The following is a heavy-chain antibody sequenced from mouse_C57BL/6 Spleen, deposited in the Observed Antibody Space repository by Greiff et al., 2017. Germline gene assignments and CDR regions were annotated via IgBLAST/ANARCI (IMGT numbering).Heavy chain of an antibody. CDR3: AREGSGYYFDY. Sequence: EVQLQESEGGLVQPGSSMKLSCTASGFTFSDYYMPWVRQVPEQGLEWVANINYDGSSTYYLDSLKSRFIISRDNANNILYLQMSSLKSEDTATYYCAREGSGYYFDYWGQGTTLTVSS. CDR2: INYDGSST. J-gene: IGHJ2*01. CDR1: GFTFSDYY. V-gene: IGHV5-16*01. D-gene: IGHD3-2*02.